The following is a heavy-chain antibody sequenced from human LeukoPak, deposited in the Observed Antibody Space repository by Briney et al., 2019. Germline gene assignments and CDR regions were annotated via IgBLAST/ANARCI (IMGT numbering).Heavy chain of an antibody. CDR3: ARAAYSGRSPYYFDY. CDR1: GYTFTSYG. V-gene: IGHV1-18*01. CDR2: ISAYNGNT. Sequence: GESLKISCKASGYTFTSYGLSWVRQAPGQGLEWMGWISAYNGNTNYAQKLQGRVTLTTDTSTSTAYMELRSLRSDDTAVYYCARAAYSGRSPYYFDYWGQGTLVTVSS. D-gene: IGHD1-26*01. J-gene: IGHJ4*02.